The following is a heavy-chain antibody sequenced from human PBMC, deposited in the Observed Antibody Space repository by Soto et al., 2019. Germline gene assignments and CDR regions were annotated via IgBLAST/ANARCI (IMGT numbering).Heavy chain of an antibody. CDR1: GFTFSSYS. J-gene: IGHJ4*02. V-gene: IGHV3-48*01. D-gene: IGHD6-13*01. CDR2: ISSSSGTT. Sequence: GSLRLSCAASGFTFSSYSMNWVRQAPGKGLEWVSDISSSSGTTYYADSVKGRFTISRDNAKNSLYLQMNSLRAEDTAVYYCAKDLGLYSSSWYIDYWGQGTLVTVSS. CDR3: AKDLGLYSSSWYIDY.